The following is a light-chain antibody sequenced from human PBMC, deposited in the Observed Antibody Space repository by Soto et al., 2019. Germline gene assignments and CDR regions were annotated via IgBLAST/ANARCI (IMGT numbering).Light chain of an antibody. CDR2: GVS. J-gene: IGLJ2*01. CDR3: SSYTSNTVL. CDR1: SSDVGGYNY. Sequence: QSALTQPASVSGSPGQSITISCTGTSSDVGGYNYVSWYQQHPGKAPKLMIYGVSNRPSGVSNRFSGSKSGNTASLTISGLQAEDEAIYYCSSYTSNTVLFGGGTKVTVL. V-gene: IGLV2-14*03.